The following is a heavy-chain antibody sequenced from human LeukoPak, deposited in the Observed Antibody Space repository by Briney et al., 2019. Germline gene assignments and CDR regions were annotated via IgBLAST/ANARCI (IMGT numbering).Heavy chain of an antibody. J-gene: IGHJ3*02. CDR1: GFTFRSHD. CDR3: AKGGYCSGGSCYQPRNDAFDI. V-gene: IGHV3-23*01. Sequence: GGSLRLSCAASGFTFRSHDMSWVRQAPGKGLEWVSGISASGGSTFYADSVKGRFTISRDNSKNTLYLQMNGLRVEDTAVYYCAKGGYCSGGSCYQPRNDAFDIWGQGTMVTVSS. CDR2: ISASGGST. D-gene: IGHD2-15*01.